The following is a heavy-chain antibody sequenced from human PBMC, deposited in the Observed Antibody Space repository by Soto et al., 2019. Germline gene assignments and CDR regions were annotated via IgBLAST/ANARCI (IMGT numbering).Heavy chain of an antibody. Sequence: QVQLEQSGGEVKKPGASVKVSCKASGYNFTRYGISWVRQAPGQGLEWMGWISGYNGKTKYSEKMQGRVTLTTDTSTSSAYMELRSLRSDDTAVYYCARPYYSYYYALDVWGQGTTVSVSS. V-gene: IGHV1-18*01. CDR1: GYNFTRYG. CDR2: ISGYNGKT. J-gene: IGHJ6*02. CDR3: ARPYYSYYYALDV.